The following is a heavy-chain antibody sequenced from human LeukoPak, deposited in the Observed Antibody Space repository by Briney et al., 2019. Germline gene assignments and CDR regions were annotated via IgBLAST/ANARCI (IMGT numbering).Heavy chain of an antibody. J-gene: IGHJ4*02. V-gene: IGHV3-23*01. CDR1: GFTFYSCA. CDR3: AKALRYTSDSLDY. CDR2: ISGSGAYT. Sequence: GGSLRLSCAASGFTFYSCAMSWVRQSPGKGLEWVSGISGSGAYTYYADSVKSRFTISRDSSKNTLFLQMNSLRAEDTALYYCAKALRYTSDSLDYWGQGTLVTVSS. D-gene: IGHD3-9*01.